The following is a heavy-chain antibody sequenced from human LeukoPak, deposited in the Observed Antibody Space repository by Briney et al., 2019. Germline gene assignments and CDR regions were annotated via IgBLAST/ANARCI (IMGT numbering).Heavy chain of an antibody. J-gene: IGHJ3*02. CDR2: IYYSGNT. CDR3: ARSPTTVSRRAFDI. V-gene: IGHV4-39*07. CDR1: GVSISSSNSY. Sequence: PSETLSLTCTVSGVSISSSNSYWGWIRQPPGKGLEWIGSIYYSGNTYYNASLKSQVSISIDTSKNQFSLKLSSVTAADTAVYYCARSPTTVSRRAFDIWGQGTMVTVSS. D-gene: IGHD4-11*01.